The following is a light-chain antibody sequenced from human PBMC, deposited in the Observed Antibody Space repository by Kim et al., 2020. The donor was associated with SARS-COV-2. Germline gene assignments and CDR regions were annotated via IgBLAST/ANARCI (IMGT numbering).Light chain of an antibody. J-gene: IGKJ5*01. CDR3: QQRRKSIT. CDR2: NAS. V-gene: IGKV3-11*01. Sequence: SLSPGDGATLSCRASQCVDGYLAWLQQKPGQAPRLLISNASNRAAGVPARFSGSGSGTDFTLTISSLEPEDFAVYYCQQRRKSITFGQGTRLEIK. CDR1: QCVDGY.